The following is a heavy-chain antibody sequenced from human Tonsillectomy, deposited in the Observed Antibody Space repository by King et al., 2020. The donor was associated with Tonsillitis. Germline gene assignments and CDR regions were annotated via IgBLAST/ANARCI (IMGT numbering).Heavy chain of an antibody. CDR1: GFTFINYG. CDR3: SRSYSSGWSSSKGGYYYHGMDV. V-gene: IGHV3-33*05. CDR2: ISYDGNSK. J-gene: IGHJ6*02. Sequence: QLVQSGGGVVQPGRSLRLSCAASGFTFINYGIHWVRQAPGKGLEWVAVISYDGNSKYFADSVKGRFTISRDNSKNTLFLQMNSLRAEDTAVYYCSRSYSSGWSSSKGGYYYHGMDVWGLGTTVTVSS. D-gene: IGHD6-19*01.